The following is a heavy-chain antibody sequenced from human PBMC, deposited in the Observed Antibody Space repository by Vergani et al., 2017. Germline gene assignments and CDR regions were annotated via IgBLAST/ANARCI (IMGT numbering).Heavy chain of an antibody. Sequence: QVQLQEPGPGLVKPSETLSLTCTVSSYSISSGYYWGWIRQPPGKGLEWIGSIYHSGSTHYNPSLKSRVTISVDTSKNQFSLKLSSVTAADTAVYYCARGRYMTTVTRFDYWGQGTLVTVSS. D-gene: IGHD4-17*01. CDR2: IYHSGST. CDR3: ARGRYMTTVTRFDY. V-gene: IGHV4-38-2*02. J-gene: IGHJ4*02. CDR1: SYSISSGYY.